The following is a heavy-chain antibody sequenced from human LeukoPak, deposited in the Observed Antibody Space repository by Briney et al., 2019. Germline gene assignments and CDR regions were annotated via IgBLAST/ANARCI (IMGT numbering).Heavy chain of an antibody. D-gene: IGHD3-10*01. CDR2: VSAYNGNG. CDR3: ARELVDRYYYQYMDV. V-gene: IGHV1-18*01. CDR1: GYTFTSYG. J-gene: IGHJ6*03. Sequence: ASVKVSCKASGYTFTSYGISWVRQAPGQGLEWMGWVSAYNGNGNYAQKLQCRVTMTTDTSTSTAYMELRSLRSDDTAVYYCARELVDRYYYQYMDVWGKGTTVTVSS.